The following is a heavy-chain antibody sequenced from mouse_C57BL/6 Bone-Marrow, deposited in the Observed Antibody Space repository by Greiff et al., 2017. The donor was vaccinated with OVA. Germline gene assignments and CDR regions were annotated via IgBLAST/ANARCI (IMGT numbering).Heavy chain of an antibody. J-gene: IGHJ3*01. V-gene: IGHV3-6*01. D-gene: IGHD4-1*01. Sequence: EVQLQESVPGLLNPSHSLSLPYPVPGYSIPVVYSWNWIRQFPGNKLEWMGYISYDGSNNYNPALKNRISITRDPSKNQFFLKLNSVTTEDTATYDCARVGLGPWFAYWGQGTLVTVSA. CDR3: ARVGLGPWFAY. CDR1: GYSIPVVYS. CDR2: ISYDGSN.